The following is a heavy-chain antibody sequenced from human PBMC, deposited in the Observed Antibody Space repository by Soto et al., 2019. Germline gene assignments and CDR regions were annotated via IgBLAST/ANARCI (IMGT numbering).Heavy chain of an antibody. D-gene: IGHD3-10*01. Sequence: PSETLSLTCTVSGGSLSSYYWSWIRQPPGKGLEWIGYIYYSGSTNYNPSLKSRVTISVDTSKNQFSLKLSSVTAADTAVYYCARHPRITMAQMDDFDYWGQGTLVTVSS. CDR2: IYYSGST. CDR1: GGSLSSYY. V-gene: IGHV4-59*08. CDR3: ARHPRITMAQMDDFDY. J-gene: IGHJ4*02.